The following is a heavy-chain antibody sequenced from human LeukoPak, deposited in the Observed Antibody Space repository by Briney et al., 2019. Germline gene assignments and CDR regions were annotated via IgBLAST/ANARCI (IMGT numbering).Heavy chain of an antibody. D-gene: IGHD1-26*01. CDR1: GFPFSSYW. CDR2: IKQDGSKK. Sequence: GGSLRLSCVASGFPFSSYWMTWVRQAPGKGLEWVANIKQDGSKKSYVDSVKGRFTISRDNAKNSLYLQMNSLRAEDTAVYYCARGGVGAFDYWGQGTLVTVSS. V-gene: IGHV3-7*01. J-gene: IGHJ4*02. CDR3: ARGGVGAFDY.